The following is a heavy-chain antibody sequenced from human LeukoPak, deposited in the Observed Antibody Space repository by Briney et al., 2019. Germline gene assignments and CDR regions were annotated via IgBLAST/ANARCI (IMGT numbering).Heavy chain of an antibody. J-gene: IGHJ5*02. D-gene: IGHD6-13*01. V-gene: IGHV1-18*04. CDR2: ISAYNGNT. CDR1: GYTFTSYY. CDR3: AREIIIAAANWFDP. Sequence: GASVKVSCKASGYTFTSYYMHWVRQAPGQGLEWMGWISAYNGNTNYAQKLQGRVTMTTDTSTSTAYMELRSLRSDDTAVYYCAREIIIAAANWFDPWGQGTLVTVSS.